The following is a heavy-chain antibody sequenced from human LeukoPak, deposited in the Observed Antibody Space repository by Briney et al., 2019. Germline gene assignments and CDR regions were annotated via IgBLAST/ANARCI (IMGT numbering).Heavy chain of an antibody. D-gene: IGHD5-24*01. CDR3: AKDLHNHYSSDY. Sequence: GESLRLSCAASGFTFNNFGFHWVRQAPGKGLEWVAFIGFEGIDKYYAESVKGRFTISKDNSKTTLYFQMNSLRPEDTAIYYCAKDLHNHYSSDYWGQGTLVTVSA. V-gene: IGHV3-30*02. CDR2: IGFEGIDK. J-gene: IGHJ4*02. CDR1: GFTFNNFG.